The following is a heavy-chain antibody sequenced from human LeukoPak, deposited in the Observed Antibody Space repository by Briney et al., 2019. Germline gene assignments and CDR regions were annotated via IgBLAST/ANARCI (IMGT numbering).Heavy chain of an antibody. CDR1: GGSISTYY. J-gene: IGHJ4*02. CDR3: ARDLAVYYDYVWGSYRPPGY. CDR2: ISSSGSTI. Sequence: LSLTCTVSGGSISTYYMSWIRQAPGKGLEWVSYISSSGSTIYYADSVKGRFTISRDNAKNSLYLQMNSLRAEDTAVYYCARDLAVYYDYVWGSYRPPGYWGQGTLVTVSS. D-gene: IGHD3-16*02. V-gene: IGHV3-11*01.